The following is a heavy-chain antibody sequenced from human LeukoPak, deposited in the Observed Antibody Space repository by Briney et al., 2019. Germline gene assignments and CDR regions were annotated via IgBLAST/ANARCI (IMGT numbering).Heavy chain of an antibody. Sequence: GEFLKISCKGSGYIFTNSWIGWVRQMPGKGLEWMGIISPGNSDTRYSPSFQGQVTISADKSISTAYLRWSSLKASDTAMYYCATESYGSGRNWGQGTLVTVSS. CDR1: GYIFTNSW. D-gene: IGHD3-10*01. CDR2: ISPGNSDT. J-gene: IGHJ4*02. V-gene: IGHV5-51*01. CDR3: ATESYGSGRN.